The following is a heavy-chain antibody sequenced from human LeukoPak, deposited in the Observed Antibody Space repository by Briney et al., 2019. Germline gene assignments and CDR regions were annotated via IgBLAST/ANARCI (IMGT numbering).Heavy chain of an antibody. CDR1: GFTFSSYS. V-gene: IGHV3-21*01. CDR3: AGDRSTSCYCFDY. CDR2: ISSSSSYI. J-gene: IGHJ4*02. D-gene: IGHD2-2*01. Sequence: KPGGSLRLSCAASGFTFSSYSMNWVRQAPGKGLEWVSSISSSSSYIYYADSVKGRFTISRDNAKNSLYLQMDSLRAEDTAVYYCAGDRSTSCYCFDYWGQGTLVTVSS.